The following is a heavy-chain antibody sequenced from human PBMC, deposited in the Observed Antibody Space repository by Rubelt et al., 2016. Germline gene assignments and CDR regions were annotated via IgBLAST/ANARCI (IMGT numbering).Heavy chain of an antibody. J-gene: IGHJ4*02. Sequence: QVQLVQSGAEVKKPGASVKVSCKASGYTFTSYGISWVRQAPGQGLEWMGWINAGNGNTKYSQKFQGRVTITRDTSASTAYMELSSLRSEDTAVYYCARGSSSWLYWGQGTLVTVSS. D-gene: IGHD6-13*01. CDR2: INAGNGNT. V-gene: IGHV1-18*01. CDR1: GYTFTSYG. CDR3: ARGSSSWLY.